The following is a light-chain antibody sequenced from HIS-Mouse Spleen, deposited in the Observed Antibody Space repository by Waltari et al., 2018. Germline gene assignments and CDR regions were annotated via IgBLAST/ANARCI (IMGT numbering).Light chain of an antibody. V-gene: IGLV2-23*01. J-gene: IGLJ3*02. CDR2: EGS. CDR1: SRAVGSYNL. CDR3: CSYAGSSTWV. Sequence: QSALTQPRSVSGSPGQSITIPCPGTSRAVGSYNLVSWYQQHPGKAPKLMIYEGSKRPSGVSNRFSGSKSGNTASLTISGLQAEDEADYYCCSYAGSSTWVFGGGTKLTVL.